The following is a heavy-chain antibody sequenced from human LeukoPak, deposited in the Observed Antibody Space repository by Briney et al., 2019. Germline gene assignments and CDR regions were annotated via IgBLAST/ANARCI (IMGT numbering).Heavy chain of an antibody. J-gene: IGHJ4*02. CDR2: IQAKAYGGAT. CDR1: GFTFGDYA. V-gene: IGHV3-49*04. D-gene: IGHD2-2*01. CDR3: TRAPHPRCSSSGCYLDY. Sequence: QPGGSLRLSCSTSGFTFGDYAMSWVRQAPGKGLEWVGFIQAKAYGGATKYAASVNSRFSISRDDSQSIANLQMNDLKTEDTAVYYCTRAPHPRCSSSGCYLDYWGQGTLVTVSS.